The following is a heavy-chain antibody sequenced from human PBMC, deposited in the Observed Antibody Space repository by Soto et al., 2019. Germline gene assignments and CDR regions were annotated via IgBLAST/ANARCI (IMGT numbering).Heavy chain of an antibody. V-gene: IGHV3-7*03. J-gene: IGHJ4*02. CDR3: ARDTAGYYYGSGTYYPNY. Sequence: GGSLRLSCVVSGFTFSSYWMSWVRQAPGKGLEWVANIKQDGSEKFYVDSVKGRFIISRDNAENSLSLQMNNLRAEDTAVYYCARDTAGYYYGSGTYYPNYWGQGTLVTVSS. D-gene: IGHD3-10*01. CDR1: GFTFSSYW. CDR2: IKQDGSEK.